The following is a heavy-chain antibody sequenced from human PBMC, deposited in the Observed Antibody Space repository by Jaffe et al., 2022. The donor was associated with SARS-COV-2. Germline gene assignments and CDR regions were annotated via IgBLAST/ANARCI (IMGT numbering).Heavy chain of an antibody. V-gene: IGHV3-23*01. J-gene: IGHJ4*02. CDR1: GFTFSNCA. CDR2: ISSGGSNT. CDR3: AKVYSTYGEFDY. D-gene: IGHD2-15*01. Sequence: EVQLLESGGGLVQPGGSLRLSCAASGFTFSNCAMSWVRQAPGKGLEWVSGISSGGSNTYYADSVKGRFTISRDNSKNTLYVQMNSLRAEDTAVYYCAKVYSTYGEFDYWGQGTLVTVSS.